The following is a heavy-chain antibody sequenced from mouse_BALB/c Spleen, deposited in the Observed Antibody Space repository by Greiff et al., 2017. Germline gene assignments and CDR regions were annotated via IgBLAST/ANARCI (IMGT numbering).Heavy chain of an antibody. Sequence: EVMLVESGRGLVKPGGSLKLSCAVSGFTFSSYAMSWVRQSPEKRLEWVAEISSGGSYTYYPDTVTGRFTISRDNAKNTLYLEMSSLRSEDTAMYYCARDYEGAWFDYWGQGTLVTVSS. V-gene: IGHV5-9-4*01. CDR1: GFTFSSYA. J-gene: IGHJ3*01. CDR3: ARDYEGAWFDY. D-gene: IGHD2-3*01. CDR2: ISSGGSYT.